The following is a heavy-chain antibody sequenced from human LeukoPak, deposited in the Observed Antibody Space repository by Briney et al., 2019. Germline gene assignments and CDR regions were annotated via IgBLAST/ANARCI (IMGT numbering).Heavy chain of an antibody. CDR1: GFTFSRYG. CDR3: ALRGIAVAANQA. Sequence: GSLRLSCAASGFTFSRYGMHWVRQAPGKGLEWMGEIYHSGRTNYNPSLKSRVTISVDKSKNQFSLKLSSVTPADTAVYYCALRGIAVAANQACGQGTLVTVSS. CDR2: IYHSGRT. J-gene: IGHJ5*02. D-gene: IGHD6-19*01. V-gene: IGHV4-4*02.